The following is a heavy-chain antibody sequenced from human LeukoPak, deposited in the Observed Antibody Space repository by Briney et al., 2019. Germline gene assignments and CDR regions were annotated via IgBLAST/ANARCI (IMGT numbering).Heavy chain of an antibody. Sequence: PSETLSLTCTVSGYSISSGYYWDWIRQPPGKGLEWIGSMYHSGSIYYNPPLKSRVTISVDTSKNQFSLKLSSVTAADTAVYYCARVLRWYRYYYYYYMDVWGKGTTVTVSS. CDR3: ARVLRWYRYYYYYYMDV. J-gene: IGHJ6*03. CDR2: MYHSGSI. CDR1: GYSISSGYY. D-gene: IGHD4-23*01. V-gene: IGHV4-38-2*02.